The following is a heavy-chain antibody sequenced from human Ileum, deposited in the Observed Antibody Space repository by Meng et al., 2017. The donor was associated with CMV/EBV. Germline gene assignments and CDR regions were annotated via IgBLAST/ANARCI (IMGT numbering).Heavy chain of an antibody. J-gene: IGHJ6*02. CDR3: ARSQELTSSGYYGGAYYTYPMDV. V-gene: IGHV5-51*01. CDR1: GYTFIRYW. D-gene: IGHD3-22*01. Sequence: GESPKISCKASGYTFIRYWIGWVRQMPGKGLELMGIIWPGDSDARYSPSFQGQVSISVDRSTYTAYLQWSSLKPSDTAIYYCARSQELTSSGYYGGAYYTYPMDVWGQGTTVTVSS. CDR2: IWPGDSDA.